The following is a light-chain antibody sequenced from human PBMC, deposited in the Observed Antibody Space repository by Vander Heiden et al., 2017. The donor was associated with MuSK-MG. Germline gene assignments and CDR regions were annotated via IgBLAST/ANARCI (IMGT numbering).Light chain of an antibody. CDR3: QQDESLPPNT. CDR2: GTS. J-gene: IGKJ4*01. V-gene: IGKV3-20*01. Sequence: DIVLTQSPGTLSLSPGERATLSCRTSQSVASSYLAWYQQRPGQAPRLLIYGTSSRATGIPDRFSGSGYGTDFTLTISRLEPEDFAVYYCQQDESLPPNTFGGGTKVEI. CDR1: QSVASSY.